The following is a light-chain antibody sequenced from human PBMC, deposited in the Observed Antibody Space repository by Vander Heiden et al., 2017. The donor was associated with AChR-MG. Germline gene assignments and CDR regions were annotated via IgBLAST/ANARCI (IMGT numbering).Light chain of an antibody. CDR1: RTVPNSP. Sequence: EVVLTPSPAPLSLSPGERATLPCRARRTVPNSPLTLYPQKPGQAPRLLIDGASSRATGIPDRFSGSESGTYFTLTISRLEPEDVAVYYCQQDGSSPRTFGQGTKLEIK. V-gene: IGKV3-20*01. CDR3: QQDGSSPRT. CDR2: GAS. J-gene: IGKJ2*01.